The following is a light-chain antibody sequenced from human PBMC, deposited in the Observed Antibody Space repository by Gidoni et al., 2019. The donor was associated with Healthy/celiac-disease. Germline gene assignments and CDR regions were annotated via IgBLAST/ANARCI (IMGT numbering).Light chain of an antibody. Sequence: EIVLTQSPGTLSLSPGERATLSCRASQSVSSSYLAWYQQKPGQAPRLLIYCASNKATGIPHRFSGSGSGTDFTLTISRLEPEDFAAYYCQQYGSPTWTFXXXTKVEIK. CDR3: QQYGSPTWT. CDR2: CAS. CDR1: QSVSSSY. J-gene: IGKJ1*01. V-gene: IGKV3-20*01.